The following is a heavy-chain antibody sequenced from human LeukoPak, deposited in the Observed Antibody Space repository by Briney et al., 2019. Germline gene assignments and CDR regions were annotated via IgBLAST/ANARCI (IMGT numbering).Heavy chain of an antibody. J-gene: IGHJ4*02. V-gene: IGHV5-51*01. CDR3: ARQPPRDILTGYYYAPDY. Sequence: GESLKISCKGSGYSFTSYWIGWVRQIPGKGLEWMGIIYPGDSDTSNSPSFQGQVTISADKSISTAYLQWSSLKASDTAMYYCARQPPRDILTGYYYAPDYWGQGTLVTVSS. CDR2: IYPGDSDT. CDR1: GYSFTSYW. D-gene: IGHD3-9*01.